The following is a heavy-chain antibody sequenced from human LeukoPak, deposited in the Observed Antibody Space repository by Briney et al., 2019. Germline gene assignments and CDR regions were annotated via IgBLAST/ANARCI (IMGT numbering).Heavy chain of an antibody. CDR2: IYSSGST. Sequence: SETLSLTCRVSGASINSGSNYWGWIRQPPGKTLEWIGSIYSSGSTYYNPSLKSRVIIMIDTPKNHFSLTLSSVTAADTAVYYCARSDGYGLVGIRGQGTMVTVSS. D-gene: IGHD5-18*01. CDR1: GASINSGSNY. V-gene: IGHV4-39*07. CDR3: ARSDGYGLVGI. J-gene: IGHJ3*02.